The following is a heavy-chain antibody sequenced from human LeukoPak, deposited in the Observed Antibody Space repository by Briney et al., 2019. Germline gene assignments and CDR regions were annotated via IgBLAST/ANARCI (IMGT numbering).Heavy chain of an antibody. D-gene: IGHD6-13*01. J-gene: IGHJ4*02. CDR1: GFTFSSYG. V-gene: IGHV3-21*01. CDR2: ISSSSSYI. CDR3: ARDQPYSNLPLDY. Sequence: GGSLRLSCAASGFTFSSYGMHWVRQAPGKGLEWVSSISSSSSYIYYADSVKGRFTISRDNAKNSLYLQMNSLRAEDTAVYYCARDQPYSNLPLDYWGQGTLVTVSS.